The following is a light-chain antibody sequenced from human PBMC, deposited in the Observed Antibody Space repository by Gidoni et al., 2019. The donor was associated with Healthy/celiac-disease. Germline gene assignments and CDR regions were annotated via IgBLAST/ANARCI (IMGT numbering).Light chain of an antibody. V-gene: IGLV2-14*01. CDR1: SSDVGGYNY. Sequence: QSALTQPASVSGSPGQSITISCTGTSSDVGGYNYVSWYQQHPGKAPKLMLYAVSNRPSGVSNRFSGSKSGNTASLTISGLQAEDEADYYCSSYTSSSTRFGTGTKVTVL. CDR2: AVS. CDR3: SSYTSSSTR. J-gene: IGLJ1*01.